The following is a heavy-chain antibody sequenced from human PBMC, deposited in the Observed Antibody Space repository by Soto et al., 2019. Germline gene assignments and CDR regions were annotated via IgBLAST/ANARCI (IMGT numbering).Heavy chain of an antibody. CDR1: GFTFSRYG. V-gene: IGHV3-48*02. CDR3: AREISVAGGHFDY. Sequence: GSLRLSCTASGFTFSRYGMNWVRQAPGKGLEWVSSISSSSSTIYYADSVRGRFTISRDNAKNSLYLQMNSLRDEDTAVYYCAREISVAGGHFDYWGQGTLVTVSS. D-gene: IGHD6-19*01. J-gene: IGHJ4*02. CDR2: ISSSSSTI.